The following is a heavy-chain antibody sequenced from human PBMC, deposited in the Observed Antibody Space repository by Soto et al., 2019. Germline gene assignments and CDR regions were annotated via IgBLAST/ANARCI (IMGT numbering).Heavy chain of an antibody. Sequence: QVQLVESGGGVVQPGRSLRLSCAASGFTFSSYGMHWVRQAPGKGLEWVEVISYDGSNKYYADSVKGRFTISRDNSKNTLYLQMNSLRAEDTAVYYCAKGGYGDYLAGVLDYWGQGTLVTVSS. CDR3: AKGGYGDYLAGVLDY. V-gene: IGHV3-30*18. CDR2: ISYDGSNK. J-gene: IGHJ4*02. D-gene: IGHD4-17*01. CDR1: GFTFSSYG.